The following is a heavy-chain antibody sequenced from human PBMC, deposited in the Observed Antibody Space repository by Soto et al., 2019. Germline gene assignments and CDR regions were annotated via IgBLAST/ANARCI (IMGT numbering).Heavy chain of an antibody. Sequence: QVQLVQSGDEVRKPGSSVKVSCKASGYIFVNYGIAWVRQAPGQGLEWMGWISPYRGNTHYASKAQGRLTMTTDTSTSTAYMDLGSLTYDDTAVYYCAMVDNHVPPTPQDVWGQGTTVTVSS. J-gene: IGHJ6*02. D-gene: IGHD5-12*01. V-gene: IGHV1-18*01. CDR2: ISPYRGNT. CDR1: GYIFVNYG. CDR3: AMVDNHVPPTPQDV.